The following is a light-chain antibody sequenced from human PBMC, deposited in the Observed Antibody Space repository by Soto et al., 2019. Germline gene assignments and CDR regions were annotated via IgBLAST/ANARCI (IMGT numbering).Light chain of an antibody. J-gene: IGKJ5*01. Sequence: VLTQSPATLSLSPGERATLSCRASQSVNNYLAWYQQRPGQAPRLLIYDASNRATGVPARFSGTGSETDFTLTISGLQSEDSEVYFCQQYNNWPFSFGQGTRLEI. CDR1: QSVNNY. CDR3: QQYNNWPFS. CDR2: DAS. V-gene: IGKV3-11*01.